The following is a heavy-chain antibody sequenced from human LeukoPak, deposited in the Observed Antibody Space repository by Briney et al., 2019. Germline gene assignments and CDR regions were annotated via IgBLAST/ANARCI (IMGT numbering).Heavy chain of an antibody. J-gene: IGHJ4*02. CDR3: AKEKQLEPFDC. Sequence: GGSLRLSCAASGFTFSSYWMSWVRQAPGKGLEWVANIKQDGSEKYYVDSVKGRFTISRDNSKNTLYLQMSSLRVADTAVYYCAKEKQLEPFDCWGQGTLVTVSS. CDR1: GFTFSSYW. D-gene: IGHD1-1*01. CDR2: IKQDGSEK. V-gene: IGHV3-7*01.